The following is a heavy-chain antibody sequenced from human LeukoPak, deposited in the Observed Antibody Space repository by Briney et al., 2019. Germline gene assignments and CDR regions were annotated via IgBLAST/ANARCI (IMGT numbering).Heavy chain of an antibody. Sequence: GGSLRLSCAPSGFTFSSYWMSWVRQAPGKGLEWVANIKQDGSEKYYVDSVKGRFTISRDNAKNSLYLQMNSLRAEDTAVYYCARNWGHFDYWGQGTLVTVSS. CDR3: ARNWGHFDY. CDR2: IKQDGSEK. J-gene: IGHJ4*02. D-gene: IGHD7-27*01. V-gene: IGHV3-7*05. CDR1: GFTFSSYW.